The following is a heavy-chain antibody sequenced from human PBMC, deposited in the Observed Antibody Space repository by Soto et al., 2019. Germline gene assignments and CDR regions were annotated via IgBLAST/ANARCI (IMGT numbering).Heavy chain of an antibody. V-gene: IGHV5-51*01. D-gene: IGHD6-19*01. J-gene: IGHJ6*02. CDR3: ARAVAVAGTSYYYYGMDL. CDR1: GYSFTSYW. Sequence: PGESLKISCKGSGYSFTSYWIGWVRQMPGKGLEWMGIIYPGDSDTRYSPSFQGQVTISADRSISTAYLQWSSLKASDTAMYYCARAVAVAGTSYYYYGMDLWGQGTTVTVSS. CDR2: IYPGDSDT.